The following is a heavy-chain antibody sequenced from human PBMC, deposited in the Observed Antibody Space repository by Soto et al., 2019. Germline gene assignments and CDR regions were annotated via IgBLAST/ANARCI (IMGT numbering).Heavy chain of an antibody. CDR2: IKSKTDGGTT. CDR3: TTESTATPRPFDY. J-gene: IGHJ4*02. Sequence: EVQLVESGGGLVKPGGSLRLSCAASGFTFSNAWMSWVRQAPGKGLEWVGRIKSKTDGGTTDYAAPVKGRFTISRDDSKNTLYRQMNSLKTEDTAVYYCTTESTATPRPFDYWGQGTLVTVSS. V-gene: IGHV3-15*01. CDR1: GFTFSNAW. D-gene: IGHD2-15*01.